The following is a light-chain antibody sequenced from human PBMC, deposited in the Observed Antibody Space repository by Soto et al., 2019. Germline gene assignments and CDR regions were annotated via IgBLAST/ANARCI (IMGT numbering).Light chain of an antibody. Sequence: EIVMTQSPATLSVSPGERVTLSCRASQSVSSNLAWYQHKPGQAPRLLTYGASTRATGIPARFSGSGSGTEFTLTISSLQPEDFAVYYCQQYNKRPITFGQGARLEIK. CDR3: QQYNKRPIT. J-gene: IGKJ5*01. CDR2: GAS. V-gene: IGKV3-15*01. CDR1: QSVSSN.